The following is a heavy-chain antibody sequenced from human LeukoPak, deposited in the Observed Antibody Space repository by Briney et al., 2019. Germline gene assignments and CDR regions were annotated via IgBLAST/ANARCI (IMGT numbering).Heavy chain of an antibody. D-gene: IGHD6-13*01. CDR2: IYTSGST. CDR3: ARDKYSSSWYGFDI. Sequence: SETLSLTCTVSGGSISSYYWSWIRQPPGKGLEWIGRIYTSGSTNYNPALKSRVTMSVDTSKNQFSLKLSSVTAADTAVYYCARDKYSSSWYGFDIWGQGTMVTVSP. V-gene: IGHV4-4*07. CDR1: GGSISSYY. J-gene: IGHJ3*02.